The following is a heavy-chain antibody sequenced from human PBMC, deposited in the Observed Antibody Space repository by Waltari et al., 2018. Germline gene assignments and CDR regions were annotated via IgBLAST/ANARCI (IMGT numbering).Heavy chain of an antibody. D-gene: IGHD3-16*01. Sequence: QVQLVESGGGVVQPGRSLSLSCAAPGFPFSRYDLHWVRQAPGKGLEWVAVRSYDGSNKYYADSVKGRFTISRDNSKNTLYLQMNSRRAEDTAVYYCARDPRGDYWGQGTLVTVSS. CDR2: RSYDGSNK. J-gene: IGHJ4*02. CDR3: ARDPRGDY. V-gene: IGHV3-30-3*01. CDR1: GFPFSRYD.